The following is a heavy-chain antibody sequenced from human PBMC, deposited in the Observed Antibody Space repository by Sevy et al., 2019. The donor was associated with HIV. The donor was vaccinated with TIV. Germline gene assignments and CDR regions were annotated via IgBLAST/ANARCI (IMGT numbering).Heavy chain of an antibody. CDR1: GFSVSSHA. Sequence: GGSLRLSCAASGFSVSSHAMHWVRQAPGKGLEWVAFLSYDGSTQYYPDSVKGRFSISSDNSKNILYLQMNSLRPAETALYYCTRDAGYSVGWYPSNYWGQGTLVTVSS. CDR2: LSYDGSTQ. D-gene: IGHD6-19*01. J-gene: IGHJ4*02. V-gene: IGHV3-30*04. CDR3: TRDAGYSVGWYPSNY.